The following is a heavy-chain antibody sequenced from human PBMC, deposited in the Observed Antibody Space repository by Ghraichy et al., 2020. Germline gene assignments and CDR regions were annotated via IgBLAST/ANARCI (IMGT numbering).Heavy chain of an antibody. D-gene: IGHD6-6*01. J-gene: IGHJ6*02. Sequence: GGSLSLSCAASGFTYSSYAVSWVRQAPGKGLEWVSVVGGNGVTTYYAASLRGRFSTSGDNSKNTLYLQMNSLRAEDTAVYYCAKGIATRPHHYYAMDVWGQGTTVTVSS. V-gene: IGHV3-23*01. CDR3: AKGIATRPHHYYAMDV. CDR1: GFTYSSYA. CDR2: VGGNGVTT.